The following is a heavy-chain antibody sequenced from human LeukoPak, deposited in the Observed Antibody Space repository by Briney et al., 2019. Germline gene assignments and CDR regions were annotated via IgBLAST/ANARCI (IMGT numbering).Heavy chain of an antibody. D-gene: IGHD1-7*01. Sequence: PSETLSLTCTVSGGSISSYYWSWIRQPAGKGLEWIGRIYTSGSTNYNPSLKSRVTMSVDTSKNQFSLKLSSVTAADTAVYYCARVGYNWNSTNYYYYYMDVWGKGTTVTVSS. CDR1: GGSISSYY. V-gene: IGHV4-4*07. CDR3: ARVGYNWNSTNYYYYYMDV. CDR2: IYTSGST. J-gene: IGHJ6*03.